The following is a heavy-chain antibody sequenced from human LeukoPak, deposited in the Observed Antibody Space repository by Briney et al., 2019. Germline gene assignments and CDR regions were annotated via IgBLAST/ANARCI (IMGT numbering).Heavy chain of an antibody. V-gene: IGHV1-2*02. CDR3: ARDRDYGSGIFDY. CDR2: INPNSGGT. Sequence: ASVKVSCKASGYTFAGYYMHWVRQAPGQGLEWMGWINPNSGGTNYAQKFQGRVTMTRDTSISTAYMELNRLRSDDTAVYYCARDRDYGSGIFDYWGQGTLVTVSS. CDR1: GYTFAGYY. D-gene: IGHD3-10*01. J-gene: IGHJ4*02.